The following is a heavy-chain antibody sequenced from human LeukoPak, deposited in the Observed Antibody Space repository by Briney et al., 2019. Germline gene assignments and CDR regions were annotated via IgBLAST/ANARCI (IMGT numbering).Heavy chain of an antibody. CDR3: ATHPVDSSGWYFDY. J-gene: IGHJ4*02. V-gene: IGHV1-24*01. Sequence: GASVKVSCKVSGYTLTELSVHWVRQAPGNGLEWMGGFDPEDGETIYAQKFQGRVTMTEDTSTDTAYMELSSLRSEDTAVYCCATHPVDSSGWYFDYWGQGTLVTVSS. CDR1: GYTLTELS. D-gene: IGHD6-19*01. CDR2: FDPEDGET.